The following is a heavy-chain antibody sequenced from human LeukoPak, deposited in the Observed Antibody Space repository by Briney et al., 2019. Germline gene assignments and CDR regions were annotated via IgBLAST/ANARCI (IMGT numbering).Heavy chain of an antibody. CDR2: ITASGAAT. CDR1: GFTFYNYG. CDR3: AKDLEVLWFGELLSGLN. V-gene: IGHV3-23*01. J-gene: IGHJ4*02. Sequence: GGSLRLSCAVSGFTFYNYGMSWVRQAPGKGLEWVSAITASGAATYIADSVKGRFVISRDNSKNTLYLQMNSLRAEDTAVYYCAKDLEVLWFGELLSGLNWGQGTLVTVSS. D-gene: IGHD3-10*01.